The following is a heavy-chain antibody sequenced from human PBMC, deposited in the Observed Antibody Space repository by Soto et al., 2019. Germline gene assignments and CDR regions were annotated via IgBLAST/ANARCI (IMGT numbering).Heavy chain of an antibody. J-gene: IGHJ4*02. Sequence: GGSLRLSCAASGFTFSSYGMHWVRQAPGKGLEWVAVIWYDGSNKYYADSVKGRFTISRDNSKNTLYLQMNSLRAEDSAVYYCARDTAVMQWLVTCFDYWGQGTLVTVSS. V-gene: IGHV3-33*01. CDR2: IWYDGSNK. D-gene: IGHD6-19*01. CDR3: ARDTAVMQWLVTCFDY. CDR1: GFTFSSYG.